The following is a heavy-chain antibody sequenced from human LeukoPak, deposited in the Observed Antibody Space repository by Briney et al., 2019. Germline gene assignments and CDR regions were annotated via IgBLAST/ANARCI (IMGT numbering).Heavy chain of an antibody. CDR3: ARASGYSNYYGMDV. J-gene: IGHJ6*02. CDR2: ISSSSSYI. Sequence: GGSLRLSCAASRFTFSSYSMNWVRQAPGKGLEWVSSISSSSSYIYYADSVKGRFTISRDNAKNSLYLQMNSLRAEDTAVYYCARASGYSNYYGMDVWGQGTTVTVSS. V-gene: IGHV3-21*01. D-gene: IGHD5-18*01. CDR1: RFTFSSYS.